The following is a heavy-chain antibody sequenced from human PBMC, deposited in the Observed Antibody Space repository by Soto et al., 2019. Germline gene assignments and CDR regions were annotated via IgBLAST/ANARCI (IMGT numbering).Heavy chain of an antibody. V-gene: IGHV4-4*02. CDR2: IWHTGRP. CDR1: GDSLTNNHW. D-gene: IGHD2-15*01. Sequence: QLQLRESGPGLVQPSGTLSLTCDVSGDSLTNNHWWSWVRQAPGKGLEWIVEIWHTGRPNYNPSLKSLVAISIDKSKNQFCLKLSSVTAADTAVYYCVRDSRTGCSSINCYMHWGQGTLVTVSS. CDR3: VRDSRTGCSSINCYMH. J-gene: IGHJ4*02.